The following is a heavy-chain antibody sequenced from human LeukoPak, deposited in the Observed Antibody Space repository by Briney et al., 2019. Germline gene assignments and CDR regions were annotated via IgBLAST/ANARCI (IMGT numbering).Heavy chain of an antibody. CDR1: GFTFSSYW. J-gene: IGHJ6*02. CDR2: IKQDGSEK. Sequence: GGSLRLSCAASGFTFSSYWMSWVRQAPGKGLEWVAHIKQDGSEKYYVDSVKGRFTISRDNAKNSLYLQMNSLRAEDTAVYYCARGLYYDFWSGYYTNYYYYGMDVWGQGTTVTVSS. V-gene: IGHV3-7*01. D-gene: IGHD3-3*01. CDR3: ARGLYYDFWSGYYTNYYYYGMDV.